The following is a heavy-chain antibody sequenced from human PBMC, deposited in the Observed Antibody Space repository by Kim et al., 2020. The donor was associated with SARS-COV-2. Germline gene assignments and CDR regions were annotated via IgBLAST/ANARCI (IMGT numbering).Heavy chain of an antibody. CDR3: ARRTPGGRRDLNWYFDL. CDR2: INPNSGGT. V-gene: IGHV1-2*02. J-gene: IGHJ2*01. Sequence: ASVKVSCKASGYTFTGYYMHWVRQAPGQGLEWMGWINPNSGGTNYVQKFQGRVTMTRDTSISTAYMELSRLRSDDTAVYYCARRTPGGRRDLNWYFDLWGRGTLVTVSS. CDR1: GYTFTGYY. D-gene: IGHD3-16*01.